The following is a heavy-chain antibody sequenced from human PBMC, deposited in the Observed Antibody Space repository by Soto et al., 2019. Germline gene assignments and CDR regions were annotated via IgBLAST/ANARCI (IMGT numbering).Heavy chain of an antibody. CDR2: ISSSGSTI. D-gene: IGHD3-16*02. CDR3: AREMITFGGVIAPLDY. V-gene: IGHV3-11*01. Sequence: GGSLRLSCAASGFTFSDYYMSWIRQAPGKGLEWVSYISSSGSTIYYADSVKGRFTISRDNAKNSLYLQMNSLRAEDTAVYYCAREMITFGGVIAPLDYWGQGTLVTVSS. J-gene: IGHJ4*02. CDR1: GFTFSDYY.